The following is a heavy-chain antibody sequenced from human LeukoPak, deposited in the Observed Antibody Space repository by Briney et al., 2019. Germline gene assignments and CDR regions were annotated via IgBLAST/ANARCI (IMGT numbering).Heavy chain of an antibody. CDR2: IYSGGST. CDR1: GFTVSSNY. V-gene: IGHV3-66*01. D-gene: IGHD6-13*01. Sequence: GGSLRLSCAASGFTVSSNYMSWVRQAPGKGLEWVSVIYSGGSTYYADSVKGRFTISRDNSKNTLYLQMNSLRAEDTAVYYCAKDLRYSSSLGYFDYWGQGTLVTVSS. CDR3: AKDLRYSSSLGYFDY. J-gene: IGHJ4*02.